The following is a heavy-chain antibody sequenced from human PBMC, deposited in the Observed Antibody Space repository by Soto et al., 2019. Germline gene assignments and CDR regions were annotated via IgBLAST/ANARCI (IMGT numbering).Heavy chain of an antibody. CDR3: ARGGNGDYYNYFDY. Sequence: PSETLSLTCAVYGGSFSGYYWSCIRQPPGKGLEWIGEINHSGSTNYNPSLKSRVTISVDTSKNQFSLKLSSVTAADTAVYYCARGGNGDYYNYFDYWGQGTLVTVSS. CDR2: INHSGST. D-gene: IGHD4-17*01. V-gene: IGHV4-34*01. J-gene: IGHJ4*02. CDR1: GGSFSGYY.